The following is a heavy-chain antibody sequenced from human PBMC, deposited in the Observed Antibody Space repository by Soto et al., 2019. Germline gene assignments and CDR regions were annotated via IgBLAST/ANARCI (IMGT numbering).Heavy chain of an antibody. D-gene: IGHD3-9*01. J-gene: IGHJ6*02. V-gene: IGHV1-69*18. CDR2: LIPMFGTT. CDR3: ARAVVLTFTRFYDMDV. CDR1: GGTFSSYS. Sequence: QVQLVQSGAEVKTPGSSVKVSCKASGGTFSSYSINWVRQAPGQGLEWMGRLIPMFGTTDYAQGFQGRVTCTADESTSTAAMEVTNLTSEDTAVYYCARAVVLTFTRFYDMDVWGQGTTVTVSS.